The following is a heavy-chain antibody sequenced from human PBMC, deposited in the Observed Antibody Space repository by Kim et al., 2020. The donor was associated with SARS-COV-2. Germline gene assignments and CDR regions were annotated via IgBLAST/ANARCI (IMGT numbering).Heavy chain of an antibody. J-gene: IGHJ6*02. CDR2: ISSSSSYI. D-gene: IGHD2-2*01. CDR1: GFTFSSYS. Sequence: GGSLRLSCSASGFTFSSYSMNWVRQAPGKGLEWVSSISSSSSYIYYADSVKGRFTISRDNAKNSLYLQMNSLRAEDTAVYYCARVPGVLGYCSSTSCRGSRREYYYYGMDVWGQGTTVTVSS. V-gene: IGHV3-21*01. CDR3: ARVPGVLGYCSSTSCRGSRREYYYYGMDV.